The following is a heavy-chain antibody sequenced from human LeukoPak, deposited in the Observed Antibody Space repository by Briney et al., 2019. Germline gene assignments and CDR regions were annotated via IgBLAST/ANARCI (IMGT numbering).Heavy chain of an antibody. Sequence: GGSLRLSCAASGFTFSSYEMNWVREAPGKGLEWVSYISSSGSTIYYADSVKGRFTISRDNAKNSLYLQMNSLRAEDSAVYYCGRAYGSRGYDYWGQGTLVTVSS. CDR3: GRAYGSRGYDY. CDR1: GFTFSSYE. V-gene: IGHV3-48*03. D-gene: IGHD3-10*01. J-gene: IGHJ4*02. CDR2: ISSSGSTI.